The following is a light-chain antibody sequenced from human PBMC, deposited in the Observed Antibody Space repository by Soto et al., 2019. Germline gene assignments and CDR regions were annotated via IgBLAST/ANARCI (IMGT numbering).Light chain of an antibody. CDR2: DAS. J-gene: IGKJ1*01. V-gene: IGKV1-5*01. Sequence: IELTRRPSTQSTTVGDRVTITFRASQSISTWLAWYQQKPGKAPKLLIYDASSLEVGVPSRFSGSGSRTEFTLTISILQPDDYGTYYCLPEYVFRTSAQGTKVDI. CDR1: QSISTW. CDR3: LPEYVFRT.